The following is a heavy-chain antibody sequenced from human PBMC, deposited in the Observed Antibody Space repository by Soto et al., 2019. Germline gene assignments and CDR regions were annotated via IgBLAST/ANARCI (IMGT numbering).Heavy chain of an antibody. Sequence: PGGSLRLSCAASGFTFSSYGMHWVRQAPGKGLEWVAVISYDGSNKYYADSVKGRFTISRDNSKNTLYLQMNSLRAEDTAVYYCAKTRLYDNNDYHRDGFDVWGPGTVVTVSS. CDR1: GFTFSSYG. CDR3: AKTRLYDNNDYHRDGFDV. J-gene: IGHJ3*01. V-gene: IGHV3-30*18. CDR2: ISYDGSNK. D-gene: IGHD3-22*01.